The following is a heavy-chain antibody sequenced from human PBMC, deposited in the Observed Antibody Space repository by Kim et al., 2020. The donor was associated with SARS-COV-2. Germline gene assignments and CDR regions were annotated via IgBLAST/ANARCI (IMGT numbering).Heavy chain of an antibody. CDR1: GFSFRDHY. V-gene: IGHV3-11*04. CDR3: TRDPDTSSKVDY. CDR2: IDNTGTAL. D-gene: IGHD5-18*01. Sequence: GGSLRLSCGASGFSFRDHYMSWIRQAPGKELQWVAYIDNTGTALYYADSVKGRFTISRDNSKNSLYLQMNSLTAEDTAVYYCTRDPDTSSKVDYWGQGTLVTVSS. J-gene: IGHJ4*02.